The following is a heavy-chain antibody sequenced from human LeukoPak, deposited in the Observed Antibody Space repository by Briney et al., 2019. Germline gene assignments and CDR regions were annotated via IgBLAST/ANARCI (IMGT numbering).Heavy chain of an antibody. CDR1: GGSISSYY. CDR3: ARDPLRYLDWSHYGMDV. CDR2: IYTSGST. V-gene: IGHV4-4*07. Sequence: SETLSLTCTVSGGSISSYYWSWIRQPAGKGLEWIGRIYTSGSTNYNPSLKSRVTMSVDTSKNQFSLKLSSVTAADTAVYYCARDPLRYLDWSHYGMDVWGQGTTVTVSS. D-gene: IGHD3-9*01. J-gene: IGHJ6*02.